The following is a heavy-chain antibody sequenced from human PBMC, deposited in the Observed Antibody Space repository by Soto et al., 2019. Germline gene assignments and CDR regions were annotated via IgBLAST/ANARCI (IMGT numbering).Heavy chain of an antibody. J-gene: IGHJ4*02. CDR3: ARDGGYCSGGSCYTYYFDY. Sequence: EVQLVESGGGLVKPGGSLRLSCAASGCTFSSYSMNWVRQAPGKGLEWVSSISSSISYIYYADSVKGRFTISRDNAKNSLYLQMNSLRAEDTAVYYCARDGGYCSGGSCYTYYFDYWGQGTLVTVSS. CDR1: GCTFSSYS. D-gene: IGHD2-15*01. V-gene: IGHV3-21*01. CDR2: ISSSISYI.